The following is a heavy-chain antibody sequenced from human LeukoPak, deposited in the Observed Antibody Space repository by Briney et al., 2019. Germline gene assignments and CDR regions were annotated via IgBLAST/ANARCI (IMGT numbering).Heavy chain of an antibody. V-gene: IGHV3-7*01. CDR2: IKEDGSDE. D-gene: IGHD6-6*01. J-gene: IGHJ4*02. CDR3: ARPPAARPRNYYFDY. CDR1: GFTFSRFW. Sequence: GESLKISCAASGFTFSRFWMSWVRQAPGKGLEWVADIKEDGSDEYYVDSVKGRFTISRDNAKNSLYLQMSSLRAEDTAVYYCARPPAARPRNYYFDYWGQGTLVTVSS.